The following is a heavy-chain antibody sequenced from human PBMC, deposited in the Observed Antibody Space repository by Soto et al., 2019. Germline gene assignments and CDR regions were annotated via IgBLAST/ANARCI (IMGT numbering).Heavy chain of an antibody. D-gene: IGHD3-16*02. Sequence: PCGSLRLPCAASGFTFSIYAMSWVRHAPGKGLEWVSAISGSGGSTYYADSVKGRFAISRDNSKNTLYLQMNSLSAEDTAGYYCANSRSSEPSHFVYGGQGALVAASS. CDR2: ISGSGGST. V-gene: IGHV3-23*01. CDR1: GFTFSIYA. J-gene: IGHJ4*02. CDR3: ANSRSSEPSHFVY.